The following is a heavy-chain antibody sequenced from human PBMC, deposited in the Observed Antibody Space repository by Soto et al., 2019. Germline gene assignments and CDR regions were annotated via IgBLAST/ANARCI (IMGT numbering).Heavy chain of an antibody. CDR3: ARYYYDSSGYDSRFDY. J-gene: IGHJ4*02. D-gene: IGHD3-22*01. CDR1: GGSITSGGFY. CDR2: IYYSGRI. Sequence: PSETLSLTCTVSGGSITSGGFYWSWIRQHAGKGLEWIGNIYYSGRIYYNSSLKSRITISGDTSKNQFSLKLSSVTAADTAVYYCARYYYDSSGYDSRFDYWGQGTQVTVSS. V-gene: IGHV4-31*03.